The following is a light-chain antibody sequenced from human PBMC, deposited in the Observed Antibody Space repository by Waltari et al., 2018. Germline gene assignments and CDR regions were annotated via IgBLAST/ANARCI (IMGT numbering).Light chain of an antibody. CDR2: DVF. CDR3: CSYAGSYTVL. Sequence: QSALTQPRSVSGSPGQSVTFSCTGTSNDVGGYNHVSWYQQSPGKAPKLMIYDVFNRPSGVPDRFSGSKSGNTASLTSSGLQADDEADYYCCSYAGSYTVLFGGGTKLTVL. V-gene: IGLV2-11*01. CDR1: SNDVGGYNH. J-gene: IGLJ2*01.